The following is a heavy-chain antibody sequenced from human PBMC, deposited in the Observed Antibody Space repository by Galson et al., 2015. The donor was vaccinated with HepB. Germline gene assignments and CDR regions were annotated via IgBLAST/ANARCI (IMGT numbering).Heavy chain of an antibody. CDR2: ISWNSGSI. J-gene: IGHJ5*02. Sequence: SLRLSCAASGFTFDNYAMHWVRQAPGKGLEWVSGISWNSGSIGYADSVKGRFSISRDNAKNSLYLQMNSLRVEDTAFYYCAKEGVLSGQWLENWFDPWGQGTLVTVSS. D-gene: IGHD6-19*01. V-gene: IGHV3-9*01. CDR1: GFTFDNYA. CDR3: AKEGVLSGQWLENWFDP.